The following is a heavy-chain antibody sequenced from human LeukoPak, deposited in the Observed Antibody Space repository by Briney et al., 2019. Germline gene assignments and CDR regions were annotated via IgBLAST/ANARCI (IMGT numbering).Heavy chain of an antibody. V-gene: IGHV6-1*01. J-gene: IGHJ4*02. CDR2: TYYRSKWYN. D-gene: IGHD3-22*01. CDR3: ASGGFYDSSGYYYENFDY. CDR1: GDSVSSNSAA. Sequence: SQTLSLTCAISGDSVSSNSAAWNWIRQSPSRGLEWLGRTYYRSKWYNDYAVSVKSRITINPDTSKNQFSLQLNSVTPEDTAVYYCASGGFYDSSGYYYENFDYWGQGTLVTVSS.